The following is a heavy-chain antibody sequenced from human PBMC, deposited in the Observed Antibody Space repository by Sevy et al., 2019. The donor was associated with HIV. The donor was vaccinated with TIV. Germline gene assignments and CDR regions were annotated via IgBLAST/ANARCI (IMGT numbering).Heavy chain of an antibody. CDR3: ARDLYYDSSGLDY. D-gene: IGHD3-22*01. CDR1: GFTVSSNY. CDR2: IYSGGST. Sequence: GGSLRLSCAASGFTVSSNYMSWVHQAPGKGLEWVSVIYSGGSTYYVDSVKGRFTISRDNSKNTLYLQMISLRAEDTAVYYCARDLYYDSSGLDYWGQGTLVTVSS. J-gene: IGHJ4*02. V-gene: IGHV3-66*01.